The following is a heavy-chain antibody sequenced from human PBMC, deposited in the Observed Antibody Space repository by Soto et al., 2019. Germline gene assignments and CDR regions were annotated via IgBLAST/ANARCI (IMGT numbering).Heavy chain of an antibody. CDR2: IHHSGSA. D-gene: IGHD4-17*01. CDR1: GDSISSNNW. J-gene: IGHJ4*02. CDR3: AXGHMTTGSRYDY. V-gene: IGHV4-4*02. Sequence: QVQLQESGPGLVKPSGTLSLTCAVSGDSISSNNWWSWVRQPPGKGLEWIGEIHHSGSANYNSSLNSRVXIXXXXSRNXFXLXXXXVTAADTAVYYXAXGHMTTGSRYDYWGQGTLVTVSS.